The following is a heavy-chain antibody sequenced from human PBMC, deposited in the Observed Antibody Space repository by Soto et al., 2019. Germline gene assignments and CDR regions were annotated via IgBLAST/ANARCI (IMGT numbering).Heavy chain of an antibody. CDR2: LWNDGYTK. CDR1: GFTLSRNG. Sequence: QVQQVQSGGGVVQPGGSLRLSCAASGFTLSRNGMHWVRQAPGKGLEWVAILWNDGYTKYYADSVQGRFAISRDSSKNTLYLQMNSLRVDDTAVYYCARDYGDLGYDSWGQGTLVTVSS. V-gene: IGHV3-33*01. D-gene: IGHD4-17*01. J-gene: IGHJ4*02. CDR3: ARDYGDLGYDS.